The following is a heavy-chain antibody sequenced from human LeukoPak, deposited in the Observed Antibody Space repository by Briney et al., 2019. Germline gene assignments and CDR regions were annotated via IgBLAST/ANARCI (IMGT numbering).Heavy chain of an antibody. CDR1: GFTFSSYA. D-gene: IGHD6-19*01. J-gene: IGHJ4*02. CDR2: ISGSGGNT. Sequence: GGSLRLSCAASGFTFSSYAMTWVRQAPGKGLEWVSGISGSGGNTYYTDSVRGRLSISRDNSKNTLYLQANSLRAEDTAVYYCAKGRTEGGTLALDYWGQGTLVTVSS. V-gene: IGHV3-23*01. CDR3: AKGRTEGGTLALDY.